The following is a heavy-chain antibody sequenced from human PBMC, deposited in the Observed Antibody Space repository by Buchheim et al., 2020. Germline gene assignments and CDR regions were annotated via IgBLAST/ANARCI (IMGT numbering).Heavy chain of an antibody. CDR2: IYYSGST. V-gene: IGHV4-30-4*01. Sequence: QVQLQESGPGLVKPSQTLSLTCTVSGGSISSGDYYWSWIRQPPGKGLEWIEYIYYSGSTYYNPSLKSRVTISVDTSKNQFSLKLSSVTAADTAVYYCARGFRGYCNGTSCYYFDYWGQGTL. CDR3: ARGFRGYCNGTSCYYFDY. D-gene: IGHD2-15*01. CDR1: GGSISSGDYY. J-gene: IGHJ4*02.